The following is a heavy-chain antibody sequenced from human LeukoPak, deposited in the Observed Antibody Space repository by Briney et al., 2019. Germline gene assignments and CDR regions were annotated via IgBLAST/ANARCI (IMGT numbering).Heavy chain of an antibody. CDR2: ISYDGSNK. V-gene: IGHV3-30*18. CDR3: AKNLWFGELYNGMDV. Sequence: PGGSLRLSCAASGFTFSSYGMHWVRQAPGKGLGGVAVISYDGSNKYYADSVKGRFTISRDNYKNTLYLQMNSLRAEDTPVYYCAKNLWFGELYNGMDVWGKGTTVTVSS. D-gene: IGHD3-10*01. J-gene: IGHJ6*04. CDR1: GFTFSSYG.